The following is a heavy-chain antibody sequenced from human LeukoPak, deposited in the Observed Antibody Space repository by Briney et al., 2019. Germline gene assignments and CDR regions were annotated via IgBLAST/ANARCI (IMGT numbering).Heavy chain of an antibody. V-gene: IGHV6-1*01. D-gene: IGHD6-19*01. J-gene: IGHJ4*02. CDR1: GDSVSSNSGA. Sequence: QTLSLTCAISGDSVSSNSGAWNWIRQSPSRGLEWLGRTYYRSKWANDYEVSVKSRITINSDTSRNQFSLRLNSVTPEDTAVYYCASQGDGWFFDYWGQGILVTVSS. CDR3: ASQGDGWFFDY. CDR2: TYYRSKWAN.